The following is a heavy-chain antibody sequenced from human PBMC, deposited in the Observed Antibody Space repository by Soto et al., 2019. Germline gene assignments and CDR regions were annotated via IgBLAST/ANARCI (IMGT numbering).Heavy chain of an antibody. CDR3: ARDPNYGSGVGDAFDI. V-gene: IGHV4-59*01. Sequence: SETLSLTCTVSGGSISSYYWSWIRQPPGKGLEWIGYIYYSGSTNYNPSLKSRVTISVDTSKNQFSLKLSSVTAADTAVYYCARDPNYGSGVGDAFDIWGQGTMVTVSS. CDR2: IYYSGST. J-gene: IGHJ3*02. D-gene: IGHD3-10*01. CDR1: GGSISSYY.